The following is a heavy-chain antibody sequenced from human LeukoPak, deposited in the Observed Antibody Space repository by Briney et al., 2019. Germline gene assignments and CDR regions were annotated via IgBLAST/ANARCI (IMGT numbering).Heavy chain of an antibody. D-gene: IGHD2-2*01. CDR2: IYTSGST. J-gene: IGHJ4*02. CDR1: GGSISSYY. V-gene: IGHV4-4*07. Sequence: SETLSLTCTVSGGSISSYYWSWIRQPAGKGLEWIGRIYTSGSTNYNPSLKSRVTISVDTSKNQFSLKLSSVTAADTAVYYCARAGVIVVVPAAIKGSGWPYYFDYWGQGTLVTVSS. CDR3: ARAGVIVVVPAAIKGSGWPYYFDY.